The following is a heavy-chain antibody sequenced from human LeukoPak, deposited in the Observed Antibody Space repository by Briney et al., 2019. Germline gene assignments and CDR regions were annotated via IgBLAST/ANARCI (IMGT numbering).Heavy chain of an antibody. D-gene: IGHD1-1*01. CDR2: IYTSGST. CDR3: ARGRVSSSTWYSTYHYYFYMDV. V-gene: IGHV4-61*02. Sequence: SETLSLTCTVSGGSISSGSYYWSWIRQPAGKGLEWIGRIYTSGSTNYNPSLKSRVTISVDTSKNQFSLRLRSVTAADTAVYFCARGRVSSSTWYSTYHYYFYMDVWGKGTTVTVSS. J-gene: IGHJ6*03. CDR1: GGSISSGSYY.